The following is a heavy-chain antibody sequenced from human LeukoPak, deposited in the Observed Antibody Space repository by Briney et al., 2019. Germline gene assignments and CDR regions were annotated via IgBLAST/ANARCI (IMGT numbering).Heavy chain of an antibody. J-gene: IGHJ4*02. CDR2: IYYSGST. CDR3: ARTDRTGYSSFDY. CDR1: GGSISSYY. Sequence: PSETLSLTCTVSGGSISSYYWSWIRQPPGKGLEWIGYIYYSGSTNYNPSLKSRFTISVDTSKNQFSLKLSSVTAADTAVYYCARTDRTGYSSFDYGGQGTLVTVSS. D-gene: IGHD6-13*01. V-gene: IGHV4-59*01.